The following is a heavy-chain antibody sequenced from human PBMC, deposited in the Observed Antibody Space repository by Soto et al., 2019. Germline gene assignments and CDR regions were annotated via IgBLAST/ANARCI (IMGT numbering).Heavy chain of an antibody. Sequence: QVQLVESGGGVVQPGRSLRLFCTASGFTFSSYAMHWVRQAPGKGLEWVAVISYDGSNIYYADSVKGGFTISRDTSKNTLYLRMNSLGAEDTSVYYCARASYYYDSSGYYYHFDYWGQGTLVTVSS. CDR3: ARASYYYDSSGYYYHFDY. CDR1: GFTFSSYA. D-gene: IGHD3-22*01. CDR2: ISYDGSNI. V-gene: IGHV3-30-3*01. J-gene: IGHJ4*02.